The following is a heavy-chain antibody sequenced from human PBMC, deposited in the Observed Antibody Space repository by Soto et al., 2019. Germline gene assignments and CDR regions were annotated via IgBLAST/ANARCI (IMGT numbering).Heavy chain of an antibody. J-gene: IGHJ4*02. CDR3: AKDVLRFLEWLLDYFDY. Sequence: PGGSLRLSCAASGFTFSSYAMSWVRQAPGKGLEWVSAISGSGGSTYYADSVKGRFTISRDNSKNTLYLQMNSLRAEDTAVYYCAKDVLRFLEWLLDYFDYWGQGTQVTVSS. D-gene: IGHD3-3*01. CDR2: ISGSGGST. CDR1: GFTFSSYA. V-gene: IGHV3-23*01.